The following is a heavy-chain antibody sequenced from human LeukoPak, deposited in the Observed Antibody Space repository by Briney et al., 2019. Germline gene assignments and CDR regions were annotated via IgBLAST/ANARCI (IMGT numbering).Heavy chain of an antibody. J-gene: IGHJ6*03. CDR3: ATSLTTVTHYYYYMDV. V-gene: IGHV4-59*12. CDR2: IFYSGST. CDR1: GGSISSYY. Sequence: PSETLSLTCTVSGGSISSYYWNWIRQPPGKGLEWIGFIFYSGSTSYNPSLKSRVTISVDTSKNQFSLKLSSVTAADTAVYYCATSLTTVTHYYYYMDVWGKGTTVTISS. D-gene: IGHD4-11*01.